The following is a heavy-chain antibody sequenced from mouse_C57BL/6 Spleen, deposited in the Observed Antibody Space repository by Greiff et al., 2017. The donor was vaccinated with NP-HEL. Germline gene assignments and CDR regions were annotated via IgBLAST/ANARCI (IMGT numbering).Heavy chain of an antibody. D-gene: IGHD1-1*01. V-gene: IGHV7-3*01. CDR3: ARLYYYGSSPYYFDY. J-gene: IGHJ2*01. Sequence: EVQRVESGGGLVQPGGSLSLSCAASGFTFTDYYMSWVRQPPGKALEWLGFIRNKANGYTTEYSASVKGRFTISRDNSQSILYLQMNALRAEDSATYYCARLYYYGSSPYYFDYWGQGTTLTVSS. CDR1: GFTFTDYY. CDR2: IRNKANGYTT.